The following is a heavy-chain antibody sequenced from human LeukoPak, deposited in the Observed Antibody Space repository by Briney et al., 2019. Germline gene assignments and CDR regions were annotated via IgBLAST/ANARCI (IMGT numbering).Heavy chain of an antibody. J-gene: IGHJ4*02. V-gene: IGHV4-34*01. Sequence: SETLSLTCAVYGGSFSGYYWSWIRQPPGKGLEWIGEINHSGSTNYNPSLKSRVTISVDTSKNQFSLKLSSVTAADTAVYYCARGRYVTTRGGAAAGFLDYWGQGTLVTVST. CDR1: GGSFSGYY. CDR2: INHSGST. CDR3: ARGRYVTTRGGAAAGFLDY. D-gene: IGHD6-13*01.